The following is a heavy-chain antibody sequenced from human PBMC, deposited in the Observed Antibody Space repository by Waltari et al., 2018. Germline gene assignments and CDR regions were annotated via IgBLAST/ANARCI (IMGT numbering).Heavy chain of an antibody. V-gene: IGHV4-39*01. CDR3: ARVSSFGVLGLVRGCAFDI. CDR1: GGSISSSRYS. CDR2: IYYSGST. Sequence: QLQLQESGPGLVKPSATLSLTCTVSGGSISSSRYSWGWIRQPPGKGLEWFGSIYYSGSTSYNPPLKSRVTISVDTSKNQFSLKLSSVTAADTAVYYCARVSSFGVLGLVRGCAFDIWGQGTMVTVSS. D-gene: IGHD3-16*01. J-gene: IGHJ3*02.